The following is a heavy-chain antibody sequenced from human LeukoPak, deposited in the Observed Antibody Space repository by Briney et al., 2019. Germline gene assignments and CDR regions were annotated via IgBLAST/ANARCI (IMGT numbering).Heavy chain of an antibody. CDR3: ARVIEGYFDY. CDR2: ISSNGGST. Sequence: GESLRLSCAASGFTFSSYAMHWVRQAPGKGLEYVSAISSNGGSTYYANSVKGRFTISRDNSKNTLYLQMGSLRAEDMAVYYCARVIEGYFDYWGQGTLVTVSS. CDR1: GFTFSSYA. V-gene: IGHV3-64*01. J-gene: IGHJ4*02.